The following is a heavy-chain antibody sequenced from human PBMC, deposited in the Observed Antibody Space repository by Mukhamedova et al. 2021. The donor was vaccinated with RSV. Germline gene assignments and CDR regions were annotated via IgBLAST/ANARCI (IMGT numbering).Heavy chain of an antibody. V-gene: IGHV1-2*04. J-gene: IGHJ5*02. CDR3: ARDRPGVGAGTTVWFDP. Sequence: MGWINPNSGGTNYAQKFQGWVTMTRDTSISTAYMELSRLRSDDTAVYYCARDRPGVGAGTTVWFDPWGQGSLCTVSS. CDR2: INPNSGGT. D-gene: IGHD4-11*01.